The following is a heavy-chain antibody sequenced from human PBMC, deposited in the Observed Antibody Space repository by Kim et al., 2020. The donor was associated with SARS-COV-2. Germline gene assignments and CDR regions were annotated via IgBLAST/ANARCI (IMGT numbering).Heavy chain of an antibody. Sequence: ASVKVSCKASGYTFTSYAMHWVRQAPGQRLEWMGWINAGNGNTKYSQKFQGRVTITRDTSASTAYMELSSLRSEDTAVYYCARVPPDSSGYYAQHRPGAGWFDPWGQGTLVTVSS. CDR2: INAGNGNT. J-gene: IGHJ5*02. V-gene: IGHV1-3*01. D-gene: IGHD3-22*01. CDR1: GYTFTSYA. CDR3: ARVPPDSSGYYAQHRPGAGWFDP.